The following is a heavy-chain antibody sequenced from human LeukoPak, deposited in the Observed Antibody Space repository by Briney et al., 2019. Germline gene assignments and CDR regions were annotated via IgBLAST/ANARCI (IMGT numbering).Heavy chain of an antibody. CDR3: ASERGVAAAGTPYYYYGMDV. Sequence: GGSLRLSCAASGFTVSSNYMSWVRQAPGKGLEWVSVIYSGGSTYYADSVKGRFTISRDNSKNTLYLQMNSLRAEDTAVYYCASERGVAAAGTPYYYYGMDVWGQGTTVTVSS. CDR2: IYSGGST. J-gene: IGHJ6*02. D-gene: IGHD6-13*01. CDR1: GFTVSSNY. V-gene: IGHV3-66*01.